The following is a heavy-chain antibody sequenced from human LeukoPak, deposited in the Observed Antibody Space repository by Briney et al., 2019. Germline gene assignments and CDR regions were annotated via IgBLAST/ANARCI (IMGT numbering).Heavy chain of an antibody. CDR1: GGSISSSSYY. Sequence: SETLSLTCTVSGGSISSSSYYWGCIRQPTGKGLEWIGSIYYSGSTYYNPSLKSRVTISVDTSKNQFSLKLSSVTAADTAVYYCARDNDYVWGSYREYAFDIWGQGTMVTVSS. J-gene: IGHJ3*02. CDR3: ARDNDYVWGSYREYAFDI. CDR2: IYYSGST. D-gene: IGHD3-16*02. V-gene: IGHV4-39*07.